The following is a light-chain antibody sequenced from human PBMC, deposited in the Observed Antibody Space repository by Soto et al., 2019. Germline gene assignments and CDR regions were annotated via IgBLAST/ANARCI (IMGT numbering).Light chain of an antibody. CDR3: QHYDNLPQLH. CDR1: QSVYGTY. J-gene: IGKJ4*01. V-gene: IGKV3-20*01. Sequence: EIVLTQSPGTLSLSPGERASLSCRASQSVYGTYVAWYQQRPGQAPMLLIYGASSRATGITDRFSGSGSGTDFTLTISRLEPEDSAVYYCQHYDNLPQLHFCGGTKVEIK. CDR2: GAS.